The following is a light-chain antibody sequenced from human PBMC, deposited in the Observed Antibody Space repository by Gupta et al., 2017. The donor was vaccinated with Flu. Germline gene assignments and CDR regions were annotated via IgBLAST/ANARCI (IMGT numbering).Light chain of an antibody. CDR1: RNYAGNEG. CDR2: RNN. Sequence: QAGLTQPPSVSKGLRETATLTCTGNRNYAGNEGAAWLQQHQDHPPKVLSYRNNNRPSGISERFSASRSGNTASLTISGLQPEDEADYYCSAWDSSLSAWVFGGGTKLTVL. V-gene: IGLV10-54*04. CDR3: SAWDSSLSAWV. J-gene: IGLJ3*02.